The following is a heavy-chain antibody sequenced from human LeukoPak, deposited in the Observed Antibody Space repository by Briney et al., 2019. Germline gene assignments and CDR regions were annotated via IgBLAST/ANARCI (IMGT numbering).Heavy chain of an antibody. D-gene: IGHD6-19*01. J-gene: IGHJ4*02. CDR2: IYTSGST. CDR1: GGSISSYY. CDR3: ARGSYSGWGKDS. V-gene: IGHV4-4*07. Sequence: SETLSLTCTVSGGSISSYYWSWIRQPAGKGLEGIGRIYTSGSTTYNPSRKSRVPMSVDTSKSQFSLKLSSGTAADMAVYYCARGSYSGWGKDSWGQGTLVTVSS.